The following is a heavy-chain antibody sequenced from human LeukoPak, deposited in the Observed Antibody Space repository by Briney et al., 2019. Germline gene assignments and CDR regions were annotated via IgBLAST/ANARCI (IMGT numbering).Heavy chain of an antibody. Sequence: SVKVSCKASGGTFSSYAISWVRQAPGQGLEWMGGILPVLGTANYAQRFQGRVAITTDESTSTAYMELSSLRSEDTAVYFCARARGRAMREGRATPGFYYYMDVWGKGTTVTVSS. CDR2: ILPVLGTA. D-gene: IGHD2-2*01. CDR3: ARARGRAMREGRATPGFYYYMDV. V-gene: IGHV1-69*05. J-gene: IGHJ6*03. CDR1: GGTFSSYA.